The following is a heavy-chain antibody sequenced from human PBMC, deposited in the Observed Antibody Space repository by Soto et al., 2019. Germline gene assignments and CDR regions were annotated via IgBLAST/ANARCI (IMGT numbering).Heavy chain of an antibody. D-gene: IGHD1-1*01. CDR2: ILYDGSNK. CDR3: ATDRNGWYIEY. Sequence: GGSLRLSCATSGFTFSLYGMHWVRQAPGKGLEWVAAILYDGSNKYYADSVKGRFTISRDNSKNTLYLQMISLRAEDTAVYYCATDRNGWYIEYWGQGTLVTVSS. CDR1: GFTFSLYG. J-gene: IGHJ4*02. V-gene: IGHV3-33*05.